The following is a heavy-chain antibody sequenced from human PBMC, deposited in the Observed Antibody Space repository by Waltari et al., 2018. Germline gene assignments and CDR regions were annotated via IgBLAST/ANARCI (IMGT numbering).Heavy chain of an antibody. Sequence: EVQLLESGGGLVQPGGSLRLSCAASGCSFSSFAMTWVRQVPGKGLEWVSTISVRGDSTYFADSVKGRFSISRDNSKNTLYLQMNTLRAEDTAIYYCAKDSVGYYFDYWGQGTLVTVSS. D-gene: IGHD3-10*01. CDR1: GCSFSSFA. V-gene: IGHV3-23*01. CDR2: ISVRGDST. J-gene: IGHJ4*02. CDR3: AKDSVGYYFDY.